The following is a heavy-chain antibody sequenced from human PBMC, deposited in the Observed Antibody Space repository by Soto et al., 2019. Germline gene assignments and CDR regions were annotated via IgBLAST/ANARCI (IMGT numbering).Heavy chain of an antibody. V-gene: IGHV4-34*01. D-gene: IGHD6-19*01. CDR1: GGSFSGYY. CDR3: ARGDHPIAGAGTDFDY. J-gene: IGHJ4*02. CDR2: INHSGST. Sequence: SETLSLTCAVYGGSFSGYYWSWIRQPPGKGLEWIGEINHSGSTNYNPSLKSRVTISVDTSKNQFSLKLSSVTAADTAVYYCARGDHPIAGAGTDFDYRGQGTLVTVSS.